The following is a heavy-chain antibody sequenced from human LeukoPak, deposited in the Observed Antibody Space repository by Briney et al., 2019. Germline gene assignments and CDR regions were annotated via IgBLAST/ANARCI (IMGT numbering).Heavy chain of an antibody. V-gene: IGHV1-46*01. CDR1: GYTFTSYY. CDR3: ATESLAVAARFDP. CDR2: INPSGGST. D-gene: IGHD6-19*01. Sequence: ASVKASCKASGYTFTSYYMHWVRQAPGQGLEWMGIINPSGGSTSYAQKFQGRVTMTRDTSTSTVYMELSSLRSEDTAVYYCATESLAVAARFDPWGQGTLVTVSS. J-gene: IGHJ5*02.